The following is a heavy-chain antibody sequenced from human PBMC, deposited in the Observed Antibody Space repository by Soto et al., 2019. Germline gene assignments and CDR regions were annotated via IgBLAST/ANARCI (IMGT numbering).Heavy chain of an antibody. D-gene: IGHD1-26*01. CDR1: GYTFLHYG. CDR2: IGAYKGDT. J-gene: IGHJ4*02. Sequence: QVQLVQSGTEVKKPGASVKVSCKASGYTFLHYGIGWVRQAPGQGLEWVGWIGAYKGDTDYAQKFKGRVTMTANTATSTAFMELRSLRSDDTALYFCVRLGDSYGYRGSYYFDYWGQGTLVTVSS. CDR3: VRLGDSYGYRGSYYFDY. V-gene: IGHV1-18*01.